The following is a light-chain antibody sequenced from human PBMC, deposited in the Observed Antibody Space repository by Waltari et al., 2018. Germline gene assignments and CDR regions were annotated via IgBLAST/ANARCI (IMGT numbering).Light chain of an antibody. Sequence: QLLLTQSPSASASLGASVKLTCTLSSGHSNNIIAWLQQQPGKGPRYLMRVNSDGSHSKGDEIPDRFSGSSSGAERYLTISSVQSEDEADYYCETRGHGTWVFGGGTKLTVL. V-gene: IGLV4-69*01. J-gene: IGLJ3*02. CDR1: SGHSNNI. CDR2: VNSDGSH. CDR3: ETRGHGTWV.